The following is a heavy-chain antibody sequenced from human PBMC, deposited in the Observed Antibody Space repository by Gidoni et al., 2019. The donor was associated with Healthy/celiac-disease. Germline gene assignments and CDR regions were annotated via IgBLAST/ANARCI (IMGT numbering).Heavy chain of an antibody. V-gene: IGHV3-33*01. CDR1: GFTFSSYG. J-gene: IGHJ4*02. D-gene: IGHD6-25*01. Sequence: QVQLVESGGGVVQPGRSLRLSCAASGFTFSSYGMHWVRPAPGKGLEWVAVIWYDGSNKYYADSVKGRFTISRDNSKNTLYLQMNSLRAEDTAVYYCARDREAAHDYWGQGTLVTVSS. CDR2: IWYDGSNK. CDR3: ARDREAAHDY.